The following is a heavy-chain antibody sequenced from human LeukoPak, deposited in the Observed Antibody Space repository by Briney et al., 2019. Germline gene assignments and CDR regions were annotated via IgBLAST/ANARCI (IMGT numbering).Heavy chain of an antibody. J-gene: IGHJ3*02. CDR3: ARDADLGATITGAFDI. D-gene: IGHD5-24*01. CDR2: IKQDGSEN. V-gene: IGHV3-7*01. Sequence: PGGSLRLSCAVSGFTFTDYWMSWVRPAPGKGLEWVATIKQDGSENYYVDSVKGRFTVSRDNAKNSLSLQMNSLRAEYAAVYYCARDADLGATITGAFDIWRQGATVVVCS. CDR1: GFTFTDYW.